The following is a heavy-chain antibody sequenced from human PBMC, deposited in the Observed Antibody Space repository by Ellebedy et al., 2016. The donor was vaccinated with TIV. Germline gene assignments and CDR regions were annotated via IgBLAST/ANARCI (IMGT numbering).Heavy chain of an antibody. J-gene: IGHJ3*02. V-gene: IGHV4-38-2*02. CDR2: INHSGST. CDR1: GYSISSGYY. CDR3: AREGRRYDILTGYPPGGAFDI. Sequence: SETLSLXCTVSGYSISSGYYWGWIRQPPGKGLEWIGEINHSGSTNYNPSLKSRVTISVDTSKNQFSLKLSSVTAADTAVYYCAREGRRYDILTGYPPGGAFDIWGQGTMVTVSS. D-gene: IGHD3-9*01.